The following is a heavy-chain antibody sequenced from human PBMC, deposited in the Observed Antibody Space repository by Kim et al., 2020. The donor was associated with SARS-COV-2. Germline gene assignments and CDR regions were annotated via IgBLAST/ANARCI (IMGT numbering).Heavy chain of an antibody. Sequence: GGSLRLSCAASGFTFSSYSMNWVRQAPGKGLEWVSSISSSSSYIYYADSVKGRFTISRDNAKNSLYLQMNSLRAEDTAVYYCARHWGCRGGDCSYYYGMDVWGQGTTVTVSS. V-gene: IGHV3-21*01. CDR2: ISSSSSYI. CDR3: ARHWGCRGGDCSYYYGMDV. CDR1: GFTFSSYS. D-gene: IGHD2-21*02. J-gene: IGHJ6*02.